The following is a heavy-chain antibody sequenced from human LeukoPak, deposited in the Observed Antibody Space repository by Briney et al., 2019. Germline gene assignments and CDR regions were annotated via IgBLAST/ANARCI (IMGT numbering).Heavy chain of an antibody. J-gene: IGHJ4*02. Sequence: GGSLRLSCAASGFTFSSYPMSWVRQAPGKGLEWVSAISGSGGSTYYADSVKGRFTISRDNSKNTLYLQMNSLRAEDTAVYYCATDYGSGSYPFDYWGQGTLVTVSS. CDR1: GFTFSSYP. CDR3: ATDYGSGSYPFDY. CDR2: ISGSGGST. D-gene: IGHD3-10*01. V-gene: IGHV3-23*01.